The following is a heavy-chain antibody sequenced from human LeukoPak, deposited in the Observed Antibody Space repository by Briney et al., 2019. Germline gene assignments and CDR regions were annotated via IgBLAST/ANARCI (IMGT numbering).Heavy chain of an antibody. D-gene: IGHD5-12*01. Sequence: GASVKVSCKASGYTFTGYYMHWVRQAPGQGLEWMGWINPNSGGTNYAQKFQGRVTMTRDTSISTAYMELSRLRSDDTAVCYCARDRGIVATIFDYWGQGTLVTVSS. J-gene: IGHJ4*02. V-gene: IGHV1-2*02. CDR3: ARDRGIVATIFDY. CDR1: GYTFTGYY. CDR2: INPNSGGT.